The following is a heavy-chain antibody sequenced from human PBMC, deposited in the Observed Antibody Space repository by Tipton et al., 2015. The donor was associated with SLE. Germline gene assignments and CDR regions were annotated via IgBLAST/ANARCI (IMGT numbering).Heavy chain of an antibody. CDR3: ARVLMPLPRYYSGLDV. Sequence: QVQLVQSGAEVKKPGASVKVSCRASGYTFTGYFLYWVRQAPGQGLEWIGRINPNSGGTSYAQKFQGRVTMTRDTSLSTAYMDLSRLTSDDTAVYYCARVLMPLPRYYSGLDVWGPGTTVTVSS. V-gene: IGHV1-2*06. CDR2: INPNSGGT. J-gene: IGHJ6*02. CDR1: GYTFTGYF. D-gene: IGHD3-16*01.